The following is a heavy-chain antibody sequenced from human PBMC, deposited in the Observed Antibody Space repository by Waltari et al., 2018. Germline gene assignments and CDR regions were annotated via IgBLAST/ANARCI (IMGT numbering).Heavy chain of an antibody. Sequence: QVQLQQWGAGLLKPSETLSLTCAVYGGSFSGYYWSWIRQPPGKGLEWIGEINHSGSTNYNPSLKSRVTISVDTSKNHFSLKLSSVTAADTAVYYCARGPHYYDSSGYYPLYYYGMDVWGQGTTVTVSS. CDR1: GGSFSGYY. CDR2: INHSGST. D-gene: IGHD3-22*01. V-gene: IGHV4-34*01. J-gene: IGHJ6*02. CDR3: ARGPHYYDSSGYYPLYYYGMDV.